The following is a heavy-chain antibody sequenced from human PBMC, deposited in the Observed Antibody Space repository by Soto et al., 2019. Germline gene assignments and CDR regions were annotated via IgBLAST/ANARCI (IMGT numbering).Heavy chain of an antibody. D-gene: IGHD3-22*01. V-gene: IGHV4-31*02. Sequence: PSETLSLTCTVSGDSISSDGYYWRWIRQHPGKGLEWLGYIYYSGSTYYNPSLRSRVPISVDTSKSQSSLKLSSVTAADTAVYCCAGARFYDGSGVDYWGQGTLVTVSS. CDR2: IYYSGST. CDR3: AGARFYDGSGVDY. J-gene: IGHJ4*02. CDR1: GDSISSDGYY.